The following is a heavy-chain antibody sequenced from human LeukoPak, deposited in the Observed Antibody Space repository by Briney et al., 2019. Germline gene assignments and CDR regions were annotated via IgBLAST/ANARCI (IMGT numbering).Heavy chain of an antibody. CDR1: GYTFTSYY. D-gene: IGHD2-2*01. V-gene: IGHV1-18*04. CDR2: ISAYNGNT. Sequence: ASVKVSCKASGYTFTSYYMHWVRQAPGQGLEWMGWISAYNGNTNYAQKLQGRVTMTTDTSTSTAYMELRSLRSDDTAVYYCARGLYQLTQLDYWGQGTLVTVSS. J-gene: IGHJ4*02. CDR3: ARGLYQLTQLDY.